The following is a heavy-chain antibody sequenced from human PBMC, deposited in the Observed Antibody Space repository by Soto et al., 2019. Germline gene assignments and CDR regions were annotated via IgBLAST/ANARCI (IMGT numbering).Heavy chain of an antibody. CDR1: GFAFSSYA. Sequence: GGSLRLSCAVSGFAFSSYAMHWVRQAPGQGLEWVSTISYDTTKEYYADSVKGRFTISRDNSKSMVFLQMRSLRPDDMAVYYCATEALSLITVVVPTFDFDHWGQGTLVTVSS. D-gene: IGHD4-4*01. J-gene: IGHJ4*02. V-gene: IGHV3-30-3*01. CDR3: ATEALSLITVVVPTFDFDH. CDR2: ISYDTTKE.